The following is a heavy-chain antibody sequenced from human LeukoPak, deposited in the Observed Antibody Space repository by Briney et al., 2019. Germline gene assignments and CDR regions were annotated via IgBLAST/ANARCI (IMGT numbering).Heavy chain of an antibody. Sequence: SETLSLTCTVSGGSISSYYWSWIRQPPGKGLECIGYIYYSGSTNYNPSLKSRVTISVDTSKNQLSLKLSSVTAADTAVYYCAREQGDGYKGGFDYWGQGTLVTVSS. CDR3: AREQGDGYKGGFDY. V-gene: IGHV4-59*01. CDR2: IYYSGST. CDR1: GGSISSYY. D-gene: IGHD5-24*01. J-gene: IGHJ4*02.